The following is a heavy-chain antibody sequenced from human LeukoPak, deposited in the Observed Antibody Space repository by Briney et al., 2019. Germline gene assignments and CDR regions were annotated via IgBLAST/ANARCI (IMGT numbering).Heavy chain of an antibody. CDR3: ARGVIAAAGGIDY. Sequence: SETLSLTCTVSGGSISSSSYHWGWIRQPPGKGLEGTGSIYYSGSTYYNPSLKSRVTISVDTSKNQFSLKLSSVTAADTAVYYCARGVIAAAGGIDYWGQGTLVTVSS. J-gene: IGHJ4*02. CDR2: IYYSGST. D-gene: IGHD6-13*01. CDR1: GGSISSSSYH. V-gene: IGHV4-39*07.